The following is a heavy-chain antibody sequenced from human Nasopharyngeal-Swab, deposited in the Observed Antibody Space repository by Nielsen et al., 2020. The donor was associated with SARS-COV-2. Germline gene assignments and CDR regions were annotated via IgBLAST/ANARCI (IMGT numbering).Heavy chain of an antibody. J-gene: IGHJ4*02. V-gene: IGHV4-59*01. Sequence: SETLSPTCTVSGGSISSYYWSWIRQPPGKGLEWIGYIYYSGSTNYNPSLKSRVTISVDTSKNQFSLKLSSVTAADTAVYYCARGFDYWGQGTLVTVSS. CDR3: ARGFDY. CDR1: GGSISSYY. CDR2: IYYSGST.